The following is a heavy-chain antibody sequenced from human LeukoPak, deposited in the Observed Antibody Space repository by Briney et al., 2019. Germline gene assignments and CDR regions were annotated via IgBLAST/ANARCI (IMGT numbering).Heavy chain of an antibody. CDR3: ARDKDDSSGYYYRY. CDR2: ISAYNGNT. J-gene: IGHJ4*02. V-gene: IGHV1-18*01. D-gene: IGHD3-22*01. CDR1: GYTFTSYG. Sequence: ASVKDSCKASGYTFTSYGISWVRQAPGQGLEWMGWISAYNGNTNYAQKLQGRVTMTTDTSTSTAYMELRSLRSDDTAVYYCARDKDDSSGYYYRYWGQGTLVTVSS.